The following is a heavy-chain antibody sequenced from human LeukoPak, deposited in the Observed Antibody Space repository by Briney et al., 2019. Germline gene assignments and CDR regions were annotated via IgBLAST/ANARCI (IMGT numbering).Heavy chain of an antibody. J-gene: IGHJ4*02. CDR2: VDPEDGET. D-gene: IGHD6-13*01. CDR1: GYTFTYYY. Sequence: GASVKVSCKVSGYTFTYYYMHWVQQAPGKGLEWMGLVDPEDGETIHAEKFQGRVTITADTSTDTAYMELSSLRSEDTAVYYCATVTTYSGYWGQGTLVTVSS. CDR3: ATVTTYSGY. V-gene: IGHV1-69-2*01.